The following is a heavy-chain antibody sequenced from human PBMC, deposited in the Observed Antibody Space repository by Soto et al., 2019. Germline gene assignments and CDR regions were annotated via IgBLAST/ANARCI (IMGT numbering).Heavy chain of an antibody. D-gene: IGHD5-18*01. CDR2: ISSSSSYI. CDR1: GFTFSSYS. J-gene: IGHJ6*02. V-gene: IGHV3-21*01. CDR3: ARDPDTAMVTGYYYYGMDV. Sequence: EVQLVESGGGLVKPGGSLRLSCAASGFTFSSYSMNWVRQAPGKGLECVSSISSSSSYIYYADSVKGRFTISRDNAKNSLYRQMNSLRAEDTAVYYCARDPDTAMVTGYYYYGMDVWGQGTTVTVSS.